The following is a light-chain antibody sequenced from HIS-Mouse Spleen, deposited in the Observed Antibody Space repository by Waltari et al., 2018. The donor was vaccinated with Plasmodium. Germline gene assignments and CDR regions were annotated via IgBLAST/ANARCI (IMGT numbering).Light chain of an antibody. CDR2: GAS. J-gene: IGKJ2*01. Sequence: DIQMTQSPSSLSASVGDRVTITCQASQDISNYLNWYQQKPGKAPKLLIYGASNLETGVPSRFSGSGSGTDFTVTIGSLQPEDIATYYCQQYDNLPYTFGQGTKLEIK. CDR3: QQYDNLPYT. V-gene: IGKV1-33*01. CDR1: QDISNY.